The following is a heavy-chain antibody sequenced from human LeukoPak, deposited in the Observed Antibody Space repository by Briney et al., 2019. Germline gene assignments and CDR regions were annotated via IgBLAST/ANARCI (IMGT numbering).Heavy chain of an antibody. J-gene: IGHJ5*02. V-gene: IGHV3-73*01. Sequence: PGGSLRLSCAASGFTFSGSAMHWVRQASGKGVEWVGCIRSKANSYATACATSVKGRFTISRDDSKNTAYLLMNSLKTEDTAVYYCTRTPWGYSSYYWFDPWGQGTLVTVSS. CDR2: IRSKANSYAT. D-gene: IGHD6-19*01. CDR1: GFTFSGSA. CDR3: TRTPWGYSSYYWFDP.